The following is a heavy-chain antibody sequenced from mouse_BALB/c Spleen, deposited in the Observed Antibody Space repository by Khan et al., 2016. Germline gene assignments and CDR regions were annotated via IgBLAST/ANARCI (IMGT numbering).Heavy chain of an antibody. J-gene: IGHJ2*01. Sequence: QVQLKESGPGLVAPSQSLSITCTVYGYSLTRYGVHWVRQPPGKGLEWLALTWAGGSSNYNWALMSRLSISIDNSKSLYFLIRNGVQTEYTALYYGCRSKYLARYWGQGTTLTVSS. CDR3: CRSKYLARY. CDR1: GYSLTRYG. D-gene: IGHD3-3*01. CDR2: TWAGGSS. V-gene: IGHV2-9*02.